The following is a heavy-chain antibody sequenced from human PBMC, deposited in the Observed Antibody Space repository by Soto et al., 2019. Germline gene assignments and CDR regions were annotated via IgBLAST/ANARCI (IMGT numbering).Heavy chain of an antibody. J-gene: IGHJ4*02. D-gene: IGHD6-13*01. CDR2: IYYHGST. V-gene: IGHV4-31*03. CDR1: GLTISSASYY. CDR3: ARYRISGSWSKFDY. Sequence: QVLLQESGPGLMKPSQTLSLTCTVSGLTISSASYYWSWIRQHPGKGLEWVGNIYYHGSTYYSPSLKSRVTLWVDTSKNQFSLRLASVTAADTAVYYCARYRISGSWSKFDYWGQGTLVTVSS.